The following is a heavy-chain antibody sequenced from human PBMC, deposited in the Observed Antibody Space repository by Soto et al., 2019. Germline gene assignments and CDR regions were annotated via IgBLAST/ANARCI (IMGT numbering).Heavy chain of an antibody. J-gene: IGHJ4*02. CDR3: ARDHPHSYGVYYFDY. Sequence: SETLSLTCTVSGGSISSGGYSWTWIRQHPGKGLEWIGYIYSSGSTHYNPSLQNRVTISIDTSKNQVSLKVNSVTAADTAVYYCARDHPHSYGVYYFDYWGQGTPVTVSS. CDR1: GGSISSGGYS. V-gene: IGHV4-61*08. CDR2: IYSSGST. D-gene: IGHD5-18*01.